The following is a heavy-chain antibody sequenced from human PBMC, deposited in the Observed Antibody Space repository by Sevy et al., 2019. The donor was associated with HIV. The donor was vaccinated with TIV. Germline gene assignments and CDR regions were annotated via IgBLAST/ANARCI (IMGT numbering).Heavy chain of an antibody. CDR3: ARGGTAGLGDKYYYGMDV. Sequence: ASVKVSCKASGYTFTGYYMHWVRQAPGQGLEWMGWINPNSGGTNYAQKFQGRVTMTRDTSISTAYMELSRLISDDTAVYYCARGGTAGLGDKYYYGMDVWGQGTTVTGSS. CDR1: GYTFTGYY. CDR2: INPNSGGT. J-gene: IGHJ6*02. D-gene: IGHD3-16*01. V-gene: IGHV1-2*02.